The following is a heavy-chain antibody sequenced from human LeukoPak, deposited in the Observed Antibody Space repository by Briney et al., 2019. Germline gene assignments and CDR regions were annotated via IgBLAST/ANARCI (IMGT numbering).Heavy chain of an antibody. CDR2: IYYSGST. V-gene: IGHV4-30-4*01. J-gene: IGHJ4*02. D-gene: IGHD4-17*01. Sequence: PSETLSLTCTVSGGSISSGDFYWSWIRQPPGKGLEWIGYIYYSGSTYYNPSLKGRVTISVDTSKNQFSLNLSSVTAADTAVYYCARVGAVTTRGWNYFDYWGQGTLVTVSS. CDR3: ARVGAVTTRGWNYFDY. CDR1: GGSISSGDFY.